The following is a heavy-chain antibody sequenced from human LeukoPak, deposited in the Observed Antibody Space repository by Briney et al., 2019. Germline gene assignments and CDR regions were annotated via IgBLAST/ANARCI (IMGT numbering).Heavy chain of an antibody. J-gene: IGHJ4*02. CDR2: INHSGST. V-gene: IGHV4-34*01. D-gene: IGHD2-2*01. Sequence: SETLSLTCAVYGGSFSGYYWSWIRQPPGKGLEWIGEINHSGSTNYNPSLKSRVTISVDTSKNQFSLKLSSVTAADTAVYYCARVLVVVVPAAIDYWGQGTLVTVSS. CDR3: ARVLVVVVPAAIDY. CDR1: GGSFSGYY.